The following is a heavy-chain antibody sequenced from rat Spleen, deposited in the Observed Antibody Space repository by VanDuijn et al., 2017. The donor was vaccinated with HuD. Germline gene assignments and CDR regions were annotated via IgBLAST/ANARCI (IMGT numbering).Heavy chain of an antibody. CDR1: GFTFSHYD. D-gene: IGHD1-9*01. V-gene: IGHV5-25*01. CDR3: ARRHYGYTDYFDY. CDR2: ISSDGGRN. J-gene: IGHJ2*01. Sequence: EVQLVESGGGLVQPGRSMKLSCAASGFTFSHYDMAWVRQAPTKGLEWVATISSDGGRNFYRDSVKGRLTISRDNAKSSLYLQMNSLRSEDTATYYCARRHYGYTDYFDYWGQGVMVTVSS.